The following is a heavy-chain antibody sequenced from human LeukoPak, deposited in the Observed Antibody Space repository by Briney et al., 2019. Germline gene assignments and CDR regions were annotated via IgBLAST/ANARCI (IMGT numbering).Heavy chain of an antibody. J-gene: IGHJ6*03. CDR2: IYYSGST. Sequence: SETLSLTCTVSGGSISSSSYYWGWIRQPPGKGLEWIGYIYYSGSTNYNPSLKSRVTISVDTSKNQFSLKLSSVTAADTAVYYCARETSQKGAHYMDVWGKGTTVTISS. D-gene: IGHD3-16*01. CDR1: GGSISSSSYY. CDR3: ARETSQKGAHYMDV. V-gene: IGHV4-61*01.